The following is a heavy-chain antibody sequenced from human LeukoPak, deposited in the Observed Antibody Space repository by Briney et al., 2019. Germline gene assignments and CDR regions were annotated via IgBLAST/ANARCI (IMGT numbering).Heavy chain of an antibody. CDR1: GGSISSYY. Sequence: SETLSLTCTVSGGSISSYYWSWIRQPAGKGLEWIGRIYTSGSTNYNPSLKSRVTVSVDTSKNQFSLKLSSVTAADTAVYYCASAGSGYSKAGFNYYYYGMDVWGQGTTVTVSS. CDR3: ASAGSGYSKAGFNYYYYGMDV. CDR2: IYTSGST. D-gene: IGHD5-12*01. J-gene: IGHJ6*02. V-gene: IGHV4-4*07.